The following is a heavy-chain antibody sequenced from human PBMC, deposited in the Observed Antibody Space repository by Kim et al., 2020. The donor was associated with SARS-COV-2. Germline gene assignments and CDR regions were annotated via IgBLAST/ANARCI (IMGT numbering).Heavy chain of an antibody. CDR1: GFTFTSSA. D-gene: IGHD3-10*01. J-gene: IGHJ4*02. CDR2: IVVGSGNT. V-gene: IGHV1-58*01. Sequence: SVKVSCKASGFTFTSSAVQWVRQARGQRLEWIGWIVVGSGNTNYAQKFQVRVTITRDMSTSTAYMELSSLRSEDTAVYYCAAAELLWRIDYWGQGTLVTVSS. CDR3: AAAELLWRIDY.